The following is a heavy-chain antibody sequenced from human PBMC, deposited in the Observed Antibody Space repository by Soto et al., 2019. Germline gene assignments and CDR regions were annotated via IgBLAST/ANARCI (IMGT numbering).Heavy chain of an antibody. V-gene: IGHV4-31*03. CDR1: GGSISSGGYY. J-gene: IGHJ6*02. CDR3: ARDLQYSRLFYGMDV. Sequence: QVQLQESGPGLVKPSQTLSLTCTVSGGSISSGGYYWSWVRQHPGKGLEWIGYIYYSGCTYYNPPLKRRVTISVDTPKNQFSLTLRSVTAADTAVYYCARDLQYSRLFYGMDVWGQGTTVTVSS. D-gene: IGHD6-13*01. CDR2: IYYSGCT.